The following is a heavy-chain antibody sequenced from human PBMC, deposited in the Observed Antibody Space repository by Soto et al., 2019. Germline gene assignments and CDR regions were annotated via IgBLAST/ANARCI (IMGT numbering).Heavy chain of an antibody. V-gene: IGHV1-58*01. D-gene: IGHD6-19*01. Sequence: LVQSGPDVKKPGTSVKVSCKTSGFTFGSSAVQWVRQVRGQRLEWIGWVVVASGYSNVAQKFQDRVPLTRHLSTNTAFMELSSLTSEDSAMYYCAADVIGVAGDFDHWGQGTLVSVSS. CDR1: GFTFGSSA. J-gene: IGHJ4*02. CDR3: AADVIGVAGDFDH. CDR2: VVVASGYS.